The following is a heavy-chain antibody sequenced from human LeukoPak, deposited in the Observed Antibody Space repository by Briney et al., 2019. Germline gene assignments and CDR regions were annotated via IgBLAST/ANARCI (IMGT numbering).Heavy chain of an antibody. J-gene: IGHJ4*02. D-gene: IGHD3-22*01. Sequence: PSETLSLTCTVSGDPMSSYYWSWIRQPAGKGLEWIGRIYPSGDTIYNPSFSSRVTISADKSKKQFSLKLTSVTAADTAMYYCARIHDSNGYSIDSWGQGTLVTVSS. CDR2: IYPSGDT. CDR1: GDPMSSYY. V-gene: IGHV4-4*07. CDR3: ARIHDSNGYSIDS.